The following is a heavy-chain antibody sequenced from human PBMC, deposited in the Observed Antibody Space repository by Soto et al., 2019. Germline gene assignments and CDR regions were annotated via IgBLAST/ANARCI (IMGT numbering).Heavy chain of an antibody. CDR1: GFPFSSYW. J-gene: IGHJ1*01. V-gene: IGHV3-74*03. D-gene: IGHD3-10*01. CDR2: SNSDASST. Sequence: EVQLVESGGDLVHPGGSLILSCTASGFPFSSYWMHWVRKAPGTGLVWISRSNSDASSTTYADSVKGRFTISRDNAENTLFLQMNSLRVDDTAVYYCARGYYGSEGTEYFQLWGRGTLVTVSS. CDR3: ARGYYGSEGTEYFQL.